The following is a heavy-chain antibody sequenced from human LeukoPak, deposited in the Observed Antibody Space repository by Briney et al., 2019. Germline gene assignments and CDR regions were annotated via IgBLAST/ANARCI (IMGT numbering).Heavy chain of an antibody. CDR1: GFTFSRSA. CDR2: IVVGSGYT. V-gene: IGHV1-58*01. Sequence: ASVKVSCKASGFTFSRSAVQWVRQARGQRLEWIGWIVVGSGYTNYAQNFQERVTITRDMSTSTAYMELSSLTSEDTAVYYCAADLWGSGGYFGYWGQGTVVTVSS. CDR3: AADLWGSGGYFGY. D-gene: IGHD3-16*01. J-gene: IGHJ4*02.